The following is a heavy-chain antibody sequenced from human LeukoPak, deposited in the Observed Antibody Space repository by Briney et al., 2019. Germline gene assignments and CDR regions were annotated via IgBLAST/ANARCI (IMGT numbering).Heavy chain of an antibody. V-gene: IGHV1-2*02. CDR2: INANSGGT. D-gene: IGHD6-19*01. Sequence: VASVKVSCKASGYTFTGYYMHWVRQAPGQGLEWMGCINANSGGTNYAQKFQGRVTMTRDTSISTAYMDLSRLRSDDTAVYYCARDHPYSSGWYGRVEALDLWGQGTTVTVSS. CDR1: GYTFTGYY. CDR3: ARDHPYSSGWYGRVEALDL. J-gene: IGHJ3*01.